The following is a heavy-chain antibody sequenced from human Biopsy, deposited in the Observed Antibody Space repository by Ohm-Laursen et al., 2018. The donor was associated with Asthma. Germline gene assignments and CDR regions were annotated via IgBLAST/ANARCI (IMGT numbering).Heavy chain of an antibody. J-gene: IGHJ4*02. CDR2: VHSTGST. CDR1: PGSINDYS. V-gene: IGHV4-59*07. Sequence: SDTLSLTCTVSPGSINDYSWNWIRQFPGKGLEWIGYVHSTGSTRFNPSLKSRLTISVDTSVDQVSLKLTSVTAADTAVYYCARATSTWSQSGPHYFDHWGQGTLVTVSS. CDR3: ARATSTWSQSGPHYFDH. D-gene: IGHD6-13*01.